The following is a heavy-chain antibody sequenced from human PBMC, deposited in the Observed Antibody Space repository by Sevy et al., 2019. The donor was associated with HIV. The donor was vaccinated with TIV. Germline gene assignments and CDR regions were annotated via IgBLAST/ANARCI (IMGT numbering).Heavy chain of an antibody. CDR2: IKVDGSEI. V-gene: IGHV3-7*03. CDR3: ARDCNSRTCLWGLDV. Sequence: GGSLRLCCVASGFTFHTYWMSWVRQAPGTGLEWVAHIKVDGSEIYYVDSVKGRFTISRDNAKNSLYLQMNSLRVEDTGVYYCARDCNSRTCLWGLDVWGQRTTVTVSS. D-gene: IGHD1-26*01. J-gene: IGHJ6*02. CDR1: GFTFHTYW.